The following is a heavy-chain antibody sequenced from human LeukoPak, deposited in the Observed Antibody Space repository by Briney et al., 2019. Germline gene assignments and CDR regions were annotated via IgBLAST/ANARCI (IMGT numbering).Heavy chain of an antibody. D-gene: IGHD4/OR15-4a*01. V-gene: IGHV3-53*01. J-gene: IGHJ4*01. Sequence: GGSLRLSCTVSGFTVSSNSMSWVRQAPGKGLEWVSSIYSDNTHYSDSVKGRFTISRDNSKNTLYLQMNSLRAEDTAVYYCARRAGAYSHPYDYWGHGTLVTVSS. CDR3: ARRAGAYSHPYDY. CDR2: IYSDNT. CDR1: GFTVSSNS.